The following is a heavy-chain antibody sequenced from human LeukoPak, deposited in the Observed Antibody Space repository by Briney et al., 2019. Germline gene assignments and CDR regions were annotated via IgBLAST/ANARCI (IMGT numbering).Heavy chain of an antibody. J-gene: IGHJ5*02. D-gene: IGHD4-17*01. V-gene: IGHV1-3*01. CDR1: GYTFTTYG. CDR3: ARGRVYGDYVIDWFDP. Sequence: ASVKVSCKASGYTFTTYGIHWVRQAPGQKFEWMGWIIAGNGNTKYSQNFQGRLTITRDTSASTAYMELISLKSEDTAVYYCARGRVYGDYVIDWFDPWGQGTLVTVSS. CDR2: IIAGNGNT.